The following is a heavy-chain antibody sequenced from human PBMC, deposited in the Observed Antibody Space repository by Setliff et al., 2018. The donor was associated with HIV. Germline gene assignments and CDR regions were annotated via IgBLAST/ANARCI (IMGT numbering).Heavy chain of an antibody. CDR3: TRHRGSFDY. CDR2: ISGTGADT. V-gene: IGHV3-23*01. J-gene: IGHJ4*02. Sequence: GGSLRLSCAASGFTFSNQVMTWVRQAPGKGLEWVSSISGTGADTYYADSVKGRFIISRDDSKNMAYLQMNSLRTEDTAIYYCTRHRGSFDYWGLGTLVTVSS. CDR1: GFTFSNQV. D-gene: IGHD1-26*01.